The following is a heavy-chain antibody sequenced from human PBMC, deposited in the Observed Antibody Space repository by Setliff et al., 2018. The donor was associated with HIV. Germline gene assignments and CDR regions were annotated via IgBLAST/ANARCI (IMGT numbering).Heavy chain of an antibody. J-gene: IGHJ4*02. V-gene: IGHV1-46*01. D-gene: IGHD3-9*01. Sequence: ASVKVSCKASGYTFTNYYMHWVRQAPGQGLEWMGIINPSGGSTSYAQKFQGRVTMTTDTSTSTAYMELRSLRSDDTAVYYCAREICITIFWGPEAGSCYFDYWGQGTLVTVSS. CDR1: GYTFTNYY. CDR2: INPSGGST. CDR3: AREICITIFWGPEAGSCYFDY.